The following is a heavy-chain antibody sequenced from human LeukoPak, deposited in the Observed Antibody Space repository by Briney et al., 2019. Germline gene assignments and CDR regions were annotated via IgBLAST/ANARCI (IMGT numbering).Heavy chain of an antibody. CDR2: IIPIFGTA. Sequence: GASVKVSCKASGGTFSSYAISWVRQAPGQGPEWMGGIIPIFGTANYAQKFQGRVTITADESTSTAYMELSSLRSEDTAVYYCARGRVVGYCYVYWGQGTLVTVSS. CDR3: ARGRVVGYCYVY. D-gene: IGHD2-21*01. J-gene: IGHJ4*02. V-gene: IGHV1-69*13. CDR1: GGTFSSYA.